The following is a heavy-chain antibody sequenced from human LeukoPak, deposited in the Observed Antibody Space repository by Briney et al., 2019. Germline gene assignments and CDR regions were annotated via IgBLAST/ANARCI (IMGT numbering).Heavy chain of an antibody. CDR2: IYYSGST. D-gene: IGHD3-10*01. Sequence: SETLSLTCTLSGGSISSGDYYWGWLRQPPGKGLEWSGYIYYSGSTYYNPSLKSRVTISVDTPKNQCSLKLSSVTAADTAVYYCARDRTELLWNAFDIWGQGTMVTVSS. CDR3: ARDRTELLWNAFDI. V-gene: IGHV4-30-4*08. CDR1: GGSISSGDYY. J-gene: IGHJ3*02.